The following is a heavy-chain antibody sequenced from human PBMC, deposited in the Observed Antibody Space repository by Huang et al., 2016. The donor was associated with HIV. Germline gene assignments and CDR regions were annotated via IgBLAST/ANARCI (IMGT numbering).Heavy chain of an antibody. CDR2: ISPRGSP. J-gene: IGHJ4*02. CDR1: CGPISSGGYS. Sequence: QLQLQESGSGLVKPSQTLSLTCTVSCGPISSGGYSWSWIRQPPGKGMEWIGYISPRGSPIYNPSLKSRITMSVDRSTKPVSRELTSVTAAETAGCYCARGILGAVTTNYFDYWGQGTLVTVSS. CDR3: ARGILGAVTTNYFDY. D-gene: IGHD4-17*01. V-gene: IGHV4-30-2*01.